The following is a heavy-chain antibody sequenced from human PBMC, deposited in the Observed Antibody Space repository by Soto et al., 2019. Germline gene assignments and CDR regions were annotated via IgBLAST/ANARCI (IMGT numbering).Heavy chain of an antibody. CDR3: AKGPDIVVVPAAIDDWFDP. Sequence: GGSLRLSCAASGFTFSSYGMHWVRQAPGKGLEWVAVKSYEGSNKYYADNVKGRFTISRDNSKNTLYLQMNSLGAEDKAVNYCAKGPDIVVVPAAIDDWFDPWGQGTLVTVSS. CDR2: KSYEGSNK. V-gene: IGHV3-30*18. CDR1: GFTFSSYG. D-gene: IGHD2-2*01. J-gene: IGHJ5*02.